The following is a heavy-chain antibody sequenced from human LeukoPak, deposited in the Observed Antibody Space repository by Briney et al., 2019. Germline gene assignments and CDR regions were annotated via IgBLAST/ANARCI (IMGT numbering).Heavy chain of an antibody. CDR3: ARDVDVKRVEFFDY. D-gene: IGHD3-10*01. Sequence: GGSLRLSCAASGFTFSSYGMHWVRQAPGKGLEWVAVIWYDGSNKYYADSVKGRFTISRDNSKNTLYLQMNSLRAEDTAVYYCARDVDVKRVEFFDYWGQGTLVTVPS. CDR2: IWYDGSNK. CDR1: GFTFSSYG. J-gene: IGHJ4*02. V-gene: IGHV3-33*01.